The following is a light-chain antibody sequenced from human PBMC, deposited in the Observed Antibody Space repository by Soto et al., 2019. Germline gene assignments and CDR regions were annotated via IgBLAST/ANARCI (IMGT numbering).Light chain of an antibody. J-gene: IGLJ1*01. CDR1: SGHSSYV. CDR2: LEGSGSY. Sequence: VLTQSSSASASLGSSVKLTCTLSSGHSSYVIAWHQQQPGKAPRYLMKLEGSGSYNKGSGVPDRFSGSSSGADRYLTISNLQSEDEADYYCETWDSNTHVFGTGTKVTVL. CDR3: ETWDSNTHV. V-gene: IGLV4-60*03.